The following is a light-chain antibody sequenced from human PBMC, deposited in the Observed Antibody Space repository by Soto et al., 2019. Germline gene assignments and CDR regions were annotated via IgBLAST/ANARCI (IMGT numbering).Light chain of an antibody. J-gene: IGKJ4*01. V-gene: IGKV1-12*01. CDR2: SAF. CDR1: QDINSR. Sequence: DIQMTQSPSSVSASVGDRVTITCRASQDINSRLAWYQQKPGKAPKLLIYSAFNLESGVPSRFIGSGSGTDFTLTITSLQPEDFATYYCQQADSLPRTFGGGTKVDIK. CDR3: QQADSLPRT.